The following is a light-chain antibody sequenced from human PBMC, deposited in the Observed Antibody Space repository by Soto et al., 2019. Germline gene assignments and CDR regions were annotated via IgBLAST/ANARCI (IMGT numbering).Light chain of an antibody. CDR2: AAS. Sequence: DIQMTQSPSSLSASVGDRVTITCRASQGISSYLAWYQQKPGKVPKVLIYAASTLQSGVPSRFSGSGSGTEFTLTISNLQPEDVATYYCQKYYTAPEPFGQGTKVEIK. V-gene: IGKV1-27*01. CDR1: QGISSY. J-gene: IGKJ1*01. CDR3: QKYYTAPEP.